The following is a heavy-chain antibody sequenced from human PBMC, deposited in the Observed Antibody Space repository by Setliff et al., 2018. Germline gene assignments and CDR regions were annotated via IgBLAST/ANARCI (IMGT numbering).Heavy chain of an antibody. D-gene: IGHD3-22*01. J-gene: IGHJ4*02. CDR2: IDQSGST. V-gene: IGHV4-34*10. CDR3: ARYRNYFDSSGQTQYYFDY. CDR1: GDSFSGYF. Sequence: LSLTCAVYGDSFSGYFWTWIRQPPGKGLEWIGDIDQSGSTNYNPSLKSRLTISVDTSKNQFSLNLNSVTAADTAVYYCARYRNYFDSSGQTQYYFDYWGQGTLVTVSS.